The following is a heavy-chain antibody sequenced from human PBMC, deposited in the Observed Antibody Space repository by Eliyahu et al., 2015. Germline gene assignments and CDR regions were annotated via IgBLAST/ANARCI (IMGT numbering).Heavy chain of an antibody. CDR1: GXTFSXYA. CDR3: ARGGYYGSGNYYNDY. J-gene: IGHJ4*02. CDR2: IIPIFGTA. Sequence: QVQLVQSGAEVKKPGSSVKVXCKAFGXTFSXYAISWVRQAPGQGVEWMGGIIPIFGTASYAQKFQGRVTITADKSTSTAYMELSSLKSEDTALYFCARGGYYGSGNYYNDYWGQGTLVTVSS. V-gene: IGHV1-69*06. D-gene: IGHD3-10*01.